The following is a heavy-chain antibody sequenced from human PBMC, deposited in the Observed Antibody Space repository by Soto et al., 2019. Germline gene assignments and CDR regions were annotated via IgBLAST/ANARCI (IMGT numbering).Heavy chain of an antibody. CDR2: IYYTGST. J-gene: IGHJ4*02. Sequence: TSETLSLTCTVSGDSVSSTTYYWSWIRQPPGKGLEWIGFIYYTGSTHYNPSLKSRVTISIDTSKNQFSLKLSSVTAAETAVYYCARADSTGYYPFDYWGQGTLVTVSS. V-gene: IGHV4-61*01. D-gene: IGHD3-22*01. CDR1: GDSVSSTTYY. CDR3: ARADSTGYYPFDY.